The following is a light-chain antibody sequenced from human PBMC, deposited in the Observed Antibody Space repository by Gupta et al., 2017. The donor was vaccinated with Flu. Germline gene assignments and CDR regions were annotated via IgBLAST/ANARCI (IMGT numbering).Light chain of an antibody. CDR2: KAS. V-gene: IGKV1-5*03. CDR1: QSSDSW. J-gene: IGKJ1*01. Sequence: GDRVTITCRASQSSDSWLAWYQQKPGKAPKLLIYKASNLESGVPSRFSGSGSGTEFTLTISSLQPDDFPTYYCQQYRSYPWTFGQGTTVEIQ. CDR3: QQYRSYPWT.